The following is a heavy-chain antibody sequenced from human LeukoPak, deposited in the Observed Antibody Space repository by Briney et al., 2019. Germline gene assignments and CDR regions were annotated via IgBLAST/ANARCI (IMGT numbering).Heavy chain of an antibody. V-gene: IGHV4-34*01. Sequence: SETLSLTCAVHGGSCDDYYCSWIRQPPGKGLEWIGEINHSGSTNYNPSLKSRVTISVDTSKNQFSLKLSSVTAADTAVYYCAILRWGIAAAAPFDYWGQGTLVTVSS. J-gene: IGHJ4*02. CDR1: GGSCDDYY. D-gene: IGHD6-13*01. CDR3: AILRWGIAAAAPFDY. CDR2: INHSGST.